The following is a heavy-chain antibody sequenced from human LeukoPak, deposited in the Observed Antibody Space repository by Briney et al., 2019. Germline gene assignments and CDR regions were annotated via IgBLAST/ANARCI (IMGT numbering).Heavy chain of an antibody. V-gene: IGHV4-39*02. CDR3: AREVGRGHTFGSNC. D-gene: IGHD5-18*01. CDR2: IYYSGIT. J-gene: IGHJ4*02. CDR1: GGSVSINSYY. Sequence: SETLSLTCTVSGGSVSINSYYWGWIRQPPGKGLEWIGNIYYSGITYYNPSLKSRVTISVDTSKNQFSLKLSSVTAADTAVYYCAREVGRGHTFGSNCWGQGTLVTVSS.